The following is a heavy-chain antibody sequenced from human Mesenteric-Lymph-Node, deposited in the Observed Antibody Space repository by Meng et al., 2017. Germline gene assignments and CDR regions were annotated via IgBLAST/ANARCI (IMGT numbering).Heavy chain of an antibody. V-gene: IGHV3-23*01. D-gene: IGHD6-13*01. CDR3: ARCSWYRWVDY. CDR2: ISGSGGST. CDR1: GFTFSSYA. J-gene: IGHJ4*02. Sequence: GGSLRLSCAASGFTFSSYAMSWVRQAPGKGLEWVSAISGSGGSTYYADSVKGRFTISRDNSKNSLYLQMNSLRAEDTAVYYCARCSWYRWVDYWGQGTLVTVSS.